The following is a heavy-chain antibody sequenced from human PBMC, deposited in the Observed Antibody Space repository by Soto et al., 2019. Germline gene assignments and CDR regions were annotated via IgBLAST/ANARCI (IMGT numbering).Heavy chain of an antibody. CDR3: ARDAVPYYYDSSGCFDY. D-gene: IGHD3-22*01. CDR2: ISAYNGNT. J-gene: IGHJ4*02. V-gene: IGHV1-18*01. CDR1: GYTFTSYG. Sequence: ASVKVSCKASGYTFTSYGISWVRQAPGQGLEWMGWISAYNGNTNYAQKLQGRVTMTTDTSTSTAYMELRSLRSDDTAVYYCARDAVPYYYDSSGCFDYWGQGTLVTVSS.